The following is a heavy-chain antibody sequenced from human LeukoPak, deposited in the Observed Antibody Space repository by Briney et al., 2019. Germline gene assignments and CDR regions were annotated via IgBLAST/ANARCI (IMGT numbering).Heavy chain of an antibody. J-gene: IGHJ4*02. CDR2: IYHSGST. V-gene: IGHV4-30-2*01. Sequence: SETLSLTCAVSGGSISSGGYSWSWIRQPPGKGLEWIGYIYHSGSTYYNPSLKSRVTISVDRSKPQFSLKLSSVTAADTAVYYCARGDYVTYFDYWGQGTLVTVSS. CDR1: GGSISSGGYS. CDR3: ARGDYVTYFDY. D-gene: IGHD4-17*01.